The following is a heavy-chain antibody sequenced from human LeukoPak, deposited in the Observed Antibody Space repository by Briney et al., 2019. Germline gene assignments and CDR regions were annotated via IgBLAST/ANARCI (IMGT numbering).Heavy chain of an antibody. CDR3: ARVKDEGWGYLDY. CDR1: GGSISSGSYF. V-gene: IGHV4-61*02. CDR2: INTSGST. D-gene: IGHD3-16*01. J-gene: IGHJ4*02. Sequence: PSETLSLTCTVSGGSISSGSYFWSWIRQPAGKGLEWIGRINTSGSTNYKPSLKSRVTMSVDTPKNQFSLKLTSVTAADTAVYYCARVKDEGWGYLDYWGQGTLVTVSS.